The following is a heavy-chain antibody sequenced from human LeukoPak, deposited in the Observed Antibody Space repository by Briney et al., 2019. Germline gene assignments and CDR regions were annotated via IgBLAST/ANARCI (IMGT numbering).Heavy chain of an antibody. D-gene: IGHD1-26*01. CDR1: GFTVNSNY. Sequence: PGGSLRLSCAASGFTVNSNYMNWVRQAPGKGLEWVSVLYSDGRTYYADSVKGRFTISRVTSKNTLYLQVNSLRAEDTAIHYCARGGGYYPIDYWGQGTLVTVSS. J-gene: IGHJ4*02. CDR3: ARGGGYYPIDY. V-gene: IGHV3-53*01. CDR2: LYSDGRT.